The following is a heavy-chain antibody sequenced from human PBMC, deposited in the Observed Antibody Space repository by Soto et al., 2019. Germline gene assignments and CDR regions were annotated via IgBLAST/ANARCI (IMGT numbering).Heavy chain of an antibody. CDR3: AREVDDGPNWLDP. D-gene: IGHD1-1*01. J-gene: IGHJ5*02. CDR1: GDRVSSNSAA. V-gene: IGHV6-1*01. Sequence: PSQTLSLTCAISGDRVSSNSAAWNWIRQSPSRGLEWLGRTYFKSKWYNDYAVSVESRITINPDTSKNHFSLHLNSVTPEDAAMYFCAREVDDGPNWLDPWGQGTRVTVSS. CDR2: TYFKSKWYN.